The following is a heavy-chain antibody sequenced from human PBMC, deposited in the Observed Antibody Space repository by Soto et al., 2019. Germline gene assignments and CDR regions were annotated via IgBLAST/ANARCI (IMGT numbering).Heavy chain of an antibody. CDR3: ARRKERSGPHYFDY. CDR2: IRDGDTKK. Sequence: GGPPTLCCAASGVTIMYFAMTWVRQAPGKGLEWVSTIRDGDTKKDYADSVKGRFTISRDHSKNTLYLQMNSLRAEDTAIYYCARRKERSGPHYFDYWGQGTLVTVSS. J-gene: IGHJ4*02. CDR1: GVTIMYFA. D-gene: IGHD6-25*01. V-gene: IGHV3-23*01.